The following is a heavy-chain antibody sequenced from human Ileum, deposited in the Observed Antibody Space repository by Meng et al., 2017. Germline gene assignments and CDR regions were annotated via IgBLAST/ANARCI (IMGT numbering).Heavy chain of an antibody. CDR3: TRGGFGYSVPFDF. Sequence: QVQLQESGPGLVKPSQTLSLTCTVSGGSISSGDYYWSWIRQPPGKGLEWIGYSYYDGSSYYNPSLKSRPIISLDASKSQFSLRLTSMTAADTAIYYCTRGGFGYSVPFDFWGQGTLVTVSS. CDR2: SYYDGSS. V-gene: IGHV4-30-4*01. D-gene: IGHD5/OR15-5a*01. J-gene: IGHJ4*02. CDR1: GGSISSGDYY.